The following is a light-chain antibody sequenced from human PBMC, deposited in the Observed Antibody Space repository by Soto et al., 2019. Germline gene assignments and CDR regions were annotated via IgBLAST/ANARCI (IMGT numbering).Light chain of an antibody. Sequence: DIQMTQSPSSLSASVGDRVTITCQASQDISNYLNWYQQKPGKAPKVLIYDASNLGTGVPSRFSGSGSGTDFTFSISSLQPEDVATYYCQQYNSYSTFGQGTKVDIK. V-gene: IGKV1-33*01. CDR3: QQYNSYST. J-gene: IGKJ1*01. CDR2: DAS. CDR1: QDISNY.